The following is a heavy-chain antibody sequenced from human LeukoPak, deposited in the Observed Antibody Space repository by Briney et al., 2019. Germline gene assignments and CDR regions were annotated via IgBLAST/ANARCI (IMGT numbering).Heavy chain of an antibody. CDR3: ARHPAGGGRKHYFDY. V-gene: IGHV4-59*08. J-gene: IGHJ4*02. CDR1: GGSISLYY. D-gene: IGHD6-19*01. CDR2: IYYSGST. Sequence: PSETLSLTCTVSGGSISLYYWSWIRQPPGKGLEWIGYIYYSGSTNYNPSLKSRVTISVDTSKNQFSLKLSPVTAADTAVYYCARHPAGGGRKHYFDYWGQGTLVTVSS.